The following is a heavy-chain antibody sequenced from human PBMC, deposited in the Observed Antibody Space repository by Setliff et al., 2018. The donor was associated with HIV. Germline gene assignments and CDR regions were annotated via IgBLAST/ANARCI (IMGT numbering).Heavy chain of an antibody. Sequence: QPGGSLRLSCAASGFSFKIYAMSWVRQAPGKGLEWVSTISDTADKTYYADSVKGRFTISRDNSKNTLFLQMNSLRAEDTAVYYCAREIRAGDYPPYNYYFYMDVWGKGTTVTVSS. CDR1: GFSFKIYA. D-gene: IGHD4-17*01. V-gene: IGHV3-23*01. J-gene: IGHJ6*03. CDR2: ISDTADKT. CDR3: AREIRAGDYPPYNYYFYMDV.